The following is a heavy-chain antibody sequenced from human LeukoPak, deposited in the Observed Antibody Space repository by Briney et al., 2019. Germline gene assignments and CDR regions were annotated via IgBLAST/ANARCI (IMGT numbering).Heavy chain of an antibody. CDR2: INPNSGGT. Sequence: ASVKVSCKASGYTFTCYYMHWVRQAPGQGLEWMGRINPNSGGTNYAQKFQGRVTMTRDTSISTAYMELSRLRSDDTAVYYCARVAVAGTFDYWGQGTLVTVSS. V-gene: IGHV1-2*06. CDR3: ARVAVAGTFDY. D-gene: IGHD6-19*01. J-gene: IGHJ4*02. CDR1: GYTFTCYY.